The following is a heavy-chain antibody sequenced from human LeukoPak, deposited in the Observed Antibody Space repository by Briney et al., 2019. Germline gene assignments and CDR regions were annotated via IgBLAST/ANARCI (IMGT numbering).Heavy chain of an antibody. J-gene: IGHJ4*02. CDR1: GFNFDDYG. D-gene: IGHD3-10*01. CDR2: INWNGGST. CDR3: AKDRGIISDY. V-gene: IGHV3-20*04. Sequence: PGGSLRLSCEASGFNFDDYGMSWVRQAPGKGLEWVSGINWNGGSTGYADSVKGRFTISRDNAKNSLYLQMNSLRAEDTAVYYCAKDRGIISDYWGQGTLVTVSS.